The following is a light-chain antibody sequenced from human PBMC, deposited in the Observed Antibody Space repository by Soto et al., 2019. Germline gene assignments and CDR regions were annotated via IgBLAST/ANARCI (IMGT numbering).Light chain of an antibody. J-gene: IGKJ5*01. V-gene: IGKV3D-20*02. CDR3: QQSYTTPRT. Sequence: DIVLPQSPGTLSLSPGERATPSCTASQSVSSSYLAWYQQKPGQAPRLLIYDASNRATGIPARFSGSGSGTDFTLTISRLEPEDFATYYCQQSYTTPRTFGQGTRLEI. CDR2: DAS. CDR1: QSVSSSY.